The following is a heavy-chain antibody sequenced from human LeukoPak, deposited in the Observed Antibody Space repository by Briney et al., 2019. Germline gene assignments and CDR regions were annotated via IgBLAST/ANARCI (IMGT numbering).Heavy chain of an antibody. J-gene: IGHJ4*02. CDR1: GFTFSSYA. CDR3: AREASSGWYRSGFDY. V-gene: IGHV3-7*01. Sequence: GGSLRLSCAASGFTFSSYAMSWVRQAPGKGLEWVANIKQDGSEKYYVDSVKGRFTISRDNAKNSLYLQMNSLRAEDTAVYYCAREASSGWYRSGFDYWGQGTLVTVSS. D-gene: IGHD6-19*01. CDR2: IKQDGSEK.